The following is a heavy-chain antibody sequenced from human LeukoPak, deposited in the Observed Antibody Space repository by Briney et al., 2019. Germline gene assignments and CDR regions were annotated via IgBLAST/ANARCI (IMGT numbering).Heavy chain of an antibody. D-gene: IGHD6-13*01. Sequence: ASVKVSCKASDYTFTSYGISWVRQAPGQGLEWMGWISAYNGNTNYAQKLQGRVTMTTDTSTSTAYMELRSLRSDDTAVYYCARVDGIAAASIFDYWGQGTLVTVSS. CDR3: ARVDGIAAASIFDY. CDR2: ISAYNGNT. J-gene: IGHJ4*02. V-gene: IGHV1-18*01. CDR1: DYTFTSYG.